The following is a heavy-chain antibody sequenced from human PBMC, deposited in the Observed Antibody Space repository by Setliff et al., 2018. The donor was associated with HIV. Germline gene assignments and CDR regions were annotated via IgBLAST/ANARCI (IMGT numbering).Heavy chain of an antibody. J-gene: IGHJ4*02. V-gene: IGHV5-51*01. CDR3: ARGIAALTASFDS. CDR2: IFPGDSKM. CDR1: GYSFTSYW. Sequence: GESLKISCKGSGYSFTSYWIAWVRQKPGKGLEWMGIIFPGDSKMRYSPSFQGRVTLSADKPISTAYLQWSSLQTSDSGMYYCARGIAALTASFDSWGQGSLVTVSS. D-gene: IGHD2-21*02.